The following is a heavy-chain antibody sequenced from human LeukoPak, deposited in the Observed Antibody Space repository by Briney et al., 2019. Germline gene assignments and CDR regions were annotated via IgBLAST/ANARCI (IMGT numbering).Heavy chain of an antibody. V-gene: IGHV5-51*01. J-gene: IGHJ4*02. CDR3: ARRGADTFIIDS. Sequence: LGESLKISCKGSGYNFSRYWIGWVRQMPGRGLEWVGVIYPGDSHAINSPSFQGQVTISADKSISTAYLEWGGLTTSDTAMYYCARRGADTFIIDSWGQGTLVNGSS. CDR1: GYNFSRYW. D-gene: IGHD5-18*01. CDR2: IYPGDSHA.